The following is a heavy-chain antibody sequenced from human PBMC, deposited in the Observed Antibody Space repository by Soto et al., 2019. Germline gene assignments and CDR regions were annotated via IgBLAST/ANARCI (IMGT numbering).Heavy chain of an antibody. D-gene: IGHD3-16*02. CDR1: GFTFSDYY. V-gene: IGHV3-11*01. J-gene: IGHJ3*02. CDR2: ISSSGSTI. Sequence: GGSLRLSCAASGFTFSDYYMSWIRQAPGKGLEWVSYISSSGSTIYYADSVKGRFTISRDNAKNSLYLQMNSLRAEDTAVYYCARDMSRNSWGSYRPALSEPHDAFDIWGQGTMVTVSS. CDR3: ARDMSRNSWGSYRPALSEPHDAFDI.